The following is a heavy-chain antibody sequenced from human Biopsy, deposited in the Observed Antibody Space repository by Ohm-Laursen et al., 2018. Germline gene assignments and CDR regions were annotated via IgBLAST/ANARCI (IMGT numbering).Heavy chain of an antibody. CDR3: ARATNSTGWPYYYFYGMDV. CDR1: GGSISSDY. D-gene: IGHD2/OR15-2a*01. V-gene: IGHV4-59*01. Sequence: GTLSLTCTVSGGSISSDYWSWIRQTPEKGLEWIGYIYYSGSTNYNPSLKSRVTISVDTSKNRFSLRLNSVTAADTAVYYCARATNSTGWPYYYFYGMDVWGQGTTVTVSS. CDR2: IYYSGST. J-gene: IGHJ6*02.